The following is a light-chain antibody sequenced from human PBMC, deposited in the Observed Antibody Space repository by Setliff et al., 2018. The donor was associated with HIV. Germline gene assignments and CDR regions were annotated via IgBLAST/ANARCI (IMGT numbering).Light chain of an antibody. CDR3: ASHTINSTYV. CDR1: SSDIGRYNS. V-gene: IGLV2-14*03. J-gene: IGLJ1*01. Sequence: QSALAQPASVSGSPGQSITIPCTGTSSDIGRYNSVSWYQQNPGKPPKLIIYDVSNRPSGVSNRFSGSKSANTASLTISLLQADDEADYYCASHTINSTYVFGTGTKGTV. CDR2: DVS.